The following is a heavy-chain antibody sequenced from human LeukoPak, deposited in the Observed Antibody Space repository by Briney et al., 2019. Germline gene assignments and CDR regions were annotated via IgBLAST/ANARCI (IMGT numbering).Heavy chain of an antibody. D-gene: IGHD6-6*01. CDR3: ARNEYSSSKVSFGI. V-gene: IGHV1-18*01. Sequence: GASVKVSCKASGYTFTSYGISWVRQAPGQGLEWMGWISAYNGNTNYAQKLQGRVTMTTDTSTSTAYMELRSLRSDDTAVYYCARNEYSSSKVSFGIWGQGTMVTVSS. CDR2: ISAYNGNT. J-gene: IGHJ3*02. CDR1: GYTFTSYG.